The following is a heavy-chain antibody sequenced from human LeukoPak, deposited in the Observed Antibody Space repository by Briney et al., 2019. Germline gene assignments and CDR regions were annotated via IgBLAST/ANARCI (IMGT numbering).Heavy chain of an antibody. J-gene: IGHJ3*02. CDR1: GFTFSTFG. D-gene: IGHD3-22*01. Sequence: GGSLRLSCAASGFTFSTFGMHWVRQAPGKGLEWVAFIQNDEIDKFYADSVKGRFTISRDNSKNTMYLQMNSLRYEDTAVYFCARVRSSYYYDSSTYYHYDGFDIWGQGTMVTVSS. CDR3: ARVRSSYYYDSSTYYHYDGFDI. V-gene: IGHV3-30*02. CDR2: IQNDEIDK.